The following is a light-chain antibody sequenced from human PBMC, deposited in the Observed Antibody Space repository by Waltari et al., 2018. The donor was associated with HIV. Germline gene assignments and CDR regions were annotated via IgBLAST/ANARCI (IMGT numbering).Light chain of an antibody. J-gene: IGLJ2*01. CDR2: DVS. Sequence: QSALTQPRSVSGSPGQSVTISCTGSGYNYVSWYQQHPGKAPKLMIYDVSKRPSGVPDRFSGSKSGNTASLTISVLQAEDEADYYCCSYAGSYTLVFGGGTKLTVL. CDR1: GYNY. V-gene: IGLV2-11*01. CDR3: CSYAGSYTLV.